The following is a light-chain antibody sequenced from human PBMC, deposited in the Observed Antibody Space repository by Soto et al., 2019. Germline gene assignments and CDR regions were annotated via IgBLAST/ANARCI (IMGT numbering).Light chain of an antibody. V-gene: IGKV3-15*01. CDR3: QQYNNWPPLT. J-gene: IGKJ4*01. Sequence: EVVMTQSPVTLSVSPGERSTLSCRASQSVSSDLVWYQHKPGQAPRLLIYGASMRASGIPARFSGSGSGTEFTLTISSLQSEDFAVYYCQQYNNWPPLTFGGGTKVDIK. CDR1: QSVSSD. CDR2: GAS.